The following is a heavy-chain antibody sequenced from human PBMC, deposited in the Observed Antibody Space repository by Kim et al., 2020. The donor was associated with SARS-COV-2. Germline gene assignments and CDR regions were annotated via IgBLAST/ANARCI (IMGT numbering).Heavy chain of an antibody. J-gene: IGHJ6*02. CDR3: ARDLRTPGQLIYYYYGMDV. V-gene: IGHV3-30*04. D-gene: IGHD6-13*01. CDR1: GFTFSSYA. CDR2: ISYDGSNK. Sequence: GGSLRLSCAASGFTFSSYAMHWVRQAPGKGLEWVAVISYDGSNKYYVDSVKGRFTISRDNSKNTQYLQMNSLRAEDTAVYYCARDLRTPGQLIYYYYGMDVWGQGTTVTVSS.